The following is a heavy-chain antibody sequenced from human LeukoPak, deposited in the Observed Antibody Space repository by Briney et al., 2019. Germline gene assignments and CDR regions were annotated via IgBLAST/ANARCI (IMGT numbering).Heavy chain of an antibody. CDR1: GFTFSNNW. Sequence: PGGSLRLSCAASGFTFSNNWMSWVRQAPGKGLEWVANIKEDGSEKYYVDSVKGRFTISRDNAKNSCSLQMNSLRVEDTAVYYCARGRVVQDWGQGTLVIVSS. V-gene: IGHV3-7*05. D-gene: IGHD1-1*01. CDR2: IKEDGSEK. J-gene: IGHJ4*02. CDR3: ARGRVVQD.